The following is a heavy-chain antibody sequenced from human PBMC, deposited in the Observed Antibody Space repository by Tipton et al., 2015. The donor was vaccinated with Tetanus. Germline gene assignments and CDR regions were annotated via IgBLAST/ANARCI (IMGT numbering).Heavy chain of an antibody. J-gene: IGHJ4*02. CDR2: INHSGST. CDR3: ARHVAAPTFFDY. D-gene: IGHD6-6*01. V-gene: IGHV4-34*01. Sequence: TLSLTCAVYGGSFSGYYWSWIRQPPGKGLEWIGEINHSGSTNYNPSLKSRVTISVDTSKNQFSLKLSSVTAADTAVYYCARHVAAPTFFDYWGQGTLATVSS. CDR1: GGSFSGYY.